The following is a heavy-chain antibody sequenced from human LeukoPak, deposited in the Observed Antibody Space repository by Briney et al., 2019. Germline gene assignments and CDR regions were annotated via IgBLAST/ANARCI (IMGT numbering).Heavy chain of an antibody. V-gene: IGHV4-31*03. CDR3: ARENYRLKTRWFDP. J-gene: IGHJ5*02. CDR1: GGSINSGGLY. CDR2: IYYTGST. D-gene: IGHD1-7*01. Sequence: SETLSLTCTVSGGSINSGGLYWSWIRQHPGKGLEWIGYIYYTGSTYYNPSLKSRVTMSVDTSKNQFSLKLSSVTAADTAVYYCARENYRLKTRWFDPWGQGTLVTASS.